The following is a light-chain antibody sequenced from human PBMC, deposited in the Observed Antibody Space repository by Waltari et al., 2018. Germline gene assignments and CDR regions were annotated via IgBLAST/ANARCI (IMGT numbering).Light chain of an antibody. J-gene: IGLJ2*01. CDR1: SSNIGTYG. V-gene: IGLV1-44*01. CDR2: KNK. CDR3: AACDANLNGRGI. Sequence: QSVLTQPPSASGTPGQRVTISCSGSSSNIGTYGANWYQQLPGTAPKLLIYKNKQRHSGVSDRFSGSQSGTSASLAISGLQSEDEADYYCAACDANLNGRGIFGGGTKLTVL.